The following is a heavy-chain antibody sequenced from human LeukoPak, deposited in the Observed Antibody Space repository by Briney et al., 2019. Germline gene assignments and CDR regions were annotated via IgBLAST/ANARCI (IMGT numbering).Heavy chain of an antibody. CDR2: IRYDGSNK. Sequence: PGGSLRLSCAASGFTFSSYGMHWVRQAPGKGLEWVTFIRYDGSNKYYADSVKGRFTISRDNSKNTLYLQMNSLRAEDTAVYYCAKDRYSSSWYYFDYWGQGTLVTVSS. CDR1: GFTFSSYG. J-gene: IGHJ4*02. V-gene: IGHV3-30*02. D-gene: IGHD6-13*01. CDR3: AKDRYSSSWYYFDY.